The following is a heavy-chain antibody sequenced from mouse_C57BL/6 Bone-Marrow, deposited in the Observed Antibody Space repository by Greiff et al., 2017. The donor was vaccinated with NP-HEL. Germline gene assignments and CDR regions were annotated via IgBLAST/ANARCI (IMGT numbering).Heavy chain of an antibody. J-gene: IGHJ4*01. V-gene: IGHV1-82*01. CDR2: IYPGDGDT. Sequence: VQLQQSGPELVKPGASVKISCKASGYAFSSSWMNWVKQRPGKGLEWIGRIYPGDGDTNYNGKFKSKATLTADKSSSTAYMQLSSLTSEDSAVYFCALRLGYAMDYWGQGTSVTVSS. CDR3: ALRLGYAMDY. CDR1: GYAFSSSW. D-gene: IGHD2-12*01.